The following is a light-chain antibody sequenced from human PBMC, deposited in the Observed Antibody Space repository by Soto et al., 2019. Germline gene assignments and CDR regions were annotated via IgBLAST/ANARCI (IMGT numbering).Light chain of an antibody. CDR2: EVT. J-gene: IGLJ1*01. Sequence: QSVLAQPPSVSGSPGQSVTISCTGNSSDVGKYDRVSWYQQSPGTAPKLIIYEVTTRPSGVPARFSGSKSGNTASLTISGFQAEDEADYYCSSYVSTSRYVFGAGTKVTVL. CDR1: SSDVGKYDR. V-gene: IGLV2-18*02. CDR3: SSYVSTSRYV.